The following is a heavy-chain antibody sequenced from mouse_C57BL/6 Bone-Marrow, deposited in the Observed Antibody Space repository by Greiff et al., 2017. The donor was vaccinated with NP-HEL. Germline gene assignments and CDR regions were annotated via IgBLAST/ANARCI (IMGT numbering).Heavy chain of an antibody. J-gene: IGHJ2*01. Sequence: QVQLQQPGAELVKPGASVTLSCKASGYTFTSYWMHWVKQRPGQGLEWIGMIHPNSGSTNYNEKFKSKATLTVDKSSSTAYMQLSSLTSEDSAVYYCARSGGSSYDFDYWGQGTTLTVSS. CDR1: GYTFTSYW. CDR2: IHPNSGST. CDR3: ARSGGSSYDFDY. V-gene: IGHV1-64*01. D-gene: IGHD1-1*01.